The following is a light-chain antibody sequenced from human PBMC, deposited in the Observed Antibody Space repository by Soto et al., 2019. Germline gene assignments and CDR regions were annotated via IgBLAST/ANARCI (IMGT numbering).Light chain of an antibody. J-gene: IGLJ3*02. Sequence: QTVVTQPPSVSGAPGQRVTISCTGSSSNIGAGYDVHWYQQLPGRAPKLLIYGDTNRPSGVPDRFSGSKSGTSASLAITGLQAEDEAEYYCQSYDSSLSGPVFGGGTQLTVL. CDR1: SSNIGAGYD. V-gene: IGLV1-40*01. CDR3: QSYDSSLSGPV. CDR2: GDT.